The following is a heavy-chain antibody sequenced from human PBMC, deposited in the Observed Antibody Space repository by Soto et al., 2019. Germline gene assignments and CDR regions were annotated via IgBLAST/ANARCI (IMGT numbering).Heavy chain of an antibody. CDR2: IVVGSGNT. Sequence: MQLVQSGPEVKKPGTSVKVSCNSAGFTFTSSAVQWVRQARGQRLEWIGWIVVGSGNTNYAQKFQERVTITRDMSTSTAYMELSSLRSEDTAVYYCAAVGHGSIVGASDAFDIWGQGTMVTVSS. D-gene: IGHD1-26*01. CDR1: GFTFTSSA. V-gene: IGHV1-58*01. CDR3: AAVGHGSIVGASDAFDI. J-gene: IGHJ3*02.